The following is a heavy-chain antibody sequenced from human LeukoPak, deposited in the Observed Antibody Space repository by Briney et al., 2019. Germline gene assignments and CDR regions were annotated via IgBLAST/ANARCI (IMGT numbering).Heavy chain of an antibody. CDR3: ARHNEGIYFDY. J-gene: IGHJ4*02. CDR1: GGSISSGGYY. Sequence: NPSQTLSLTCTVSGGSISSGGYYWSWIRQHPGKGLEWIGSIYYSGSTYYNPSLKSRVTISVDTSKNQFSLKLSSVTAADTAVYYCARHNEGIYFDYWGQGTLVTVSS. CDR2: IYYSGST. V-gene: IGHV4-30-2*03. D-gene: IGHD2-8*01.